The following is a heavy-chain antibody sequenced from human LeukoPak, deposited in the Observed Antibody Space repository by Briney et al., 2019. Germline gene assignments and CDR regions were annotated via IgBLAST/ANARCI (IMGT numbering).Heavy chain of an antibody. J-gene: IGHJ6*03. D-gene: IGHD5-24*01. CDR1: GGSISSGGYY. CDR3: AREMDTRADYYYIDV. CDR2: IYYSGST. Sequence: TLSLTCTVSGGSISSGGYYWSWIRQHPGKGLEWIGYIYYSGSTYYNPSRKSRVTISVDTSKNQFSLKLSSVTAADTAVYYCAREMDTRADYYYIDVCGKGTTVTVSS. V-gene: IGHV4-31*03.